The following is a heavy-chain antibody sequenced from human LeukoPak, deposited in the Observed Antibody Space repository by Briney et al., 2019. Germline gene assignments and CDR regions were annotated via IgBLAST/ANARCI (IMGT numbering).Heavy chain of an antibody. J-gene: IGHJ6*02. D-gene: IGHD4-23*01. CDR1: GFSFTMYG. CDR2: ISTDGNNE. V-gene: IGHV3-30*03. CDR3: ARGGVVTQAYYYYGMDV. Sequence: TGRPLRLSCAASGFSFTMYGIHWVRQAPGKGLEWVAVISTDGNNEYYANSVKGRFTISRDNSKNTVYLQMTSLRTEDTAVYYCARGGVVTQAYYYYGMDVWGQGTTVTVSS.